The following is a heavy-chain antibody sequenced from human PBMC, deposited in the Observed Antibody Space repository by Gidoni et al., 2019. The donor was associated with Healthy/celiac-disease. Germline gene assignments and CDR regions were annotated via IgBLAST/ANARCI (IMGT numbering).Heavy chain of an antibody. D-gene: IGHD6-19*01. V-gene: IGHV3-23*01. J-gene: IGHJ3*02. CDR3: AKDPRGWGAFDI. CDR2: ISGRGGRT. Sequence: VQLLESGGGLVQPGGSLRLSLAASGFTFCSSGMSWVRQAPGSGLEGVSAISGRGGRTYYADSVKGRVTNSRDNSKNTLYLQMNSLRAEDTAVYYCAKDPRGWGAFDIWGQGTMVTVSS. CDR1: GFTFCSSG.